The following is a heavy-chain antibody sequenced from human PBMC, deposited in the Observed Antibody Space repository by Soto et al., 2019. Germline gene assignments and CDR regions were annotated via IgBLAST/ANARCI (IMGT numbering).Heavy chain of an antibody. CDR3: ARDRPTNWFDP. D-gene: IGHD1-26*01. V-gene: IGHV4-59*12. CDR1: GGSISSYY. CDR2: IYYSGST. Sequence: SETLSLTCTVSGGSISSYYWSWIRQPPGKGLEWIGYIYYSGSTNYNPSLKSRVTISVDTSKNQFSLKLSSVTAADTAVYYCARDRPTNWFDPWGQGTLVTVSS. J-gene: IGHJ5*02.